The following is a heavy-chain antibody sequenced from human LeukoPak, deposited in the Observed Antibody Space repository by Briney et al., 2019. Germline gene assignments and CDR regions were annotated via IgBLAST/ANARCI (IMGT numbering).Heavy chain of an antibody. CDR2: IYYTGDA. J-gene: IGHJ3*02. Sequence: PSETLSLTCTVSGGSLSNQYWSWIRQPPGTGLEWIGHIYYTGDARYIPSVKSRVTISVDTSQNQFSLKLNSVTAADTAVYYCARGYVHPSSGYYDAFDIWGQGTTVTVSS. CDR3: ARGYVHPSSGYYDAFDI. D-gene: IGHD3-22*01. CDR1: GGSLSNQY. V-gene: IGHV4-59*11.